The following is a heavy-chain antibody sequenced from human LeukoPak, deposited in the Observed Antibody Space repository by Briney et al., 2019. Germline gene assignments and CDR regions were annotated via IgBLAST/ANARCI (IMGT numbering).Heavy chain of an antibody. V-gene: IGHV3-74*01. CDR3: AKDHYWSIDY. CDR1: GNYC. J-gene: IGHJ4*02. CDR2: INGDGSWT. D-gene: IGHD3-3*01. Sequence: GGSLRLSCAASGNYCMHWVRQAPGKGLVWVSHINGDGSWTTYADSVKGRFTISRDIAKNTLYLQMNSLRAEDTGVYYCAKDHYWSIDYWGRGTLVTVSS.